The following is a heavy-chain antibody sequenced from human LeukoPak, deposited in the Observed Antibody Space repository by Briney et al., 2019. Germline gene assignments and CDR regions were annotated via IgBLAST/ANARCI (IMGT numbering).Heavy chain of an antibody. D-gene: IGHD7-27*01. Sequence: ASVKVSCKASGYTFTSYDINWVRQATGQGLEWMGWMNPNSGNTGYAQKFQGRVTMTRNTSISTAYMEMSSLRSEDTAVYYCARSPDWGSTVAYFDLWGRGTLVTVSS. CDR3: ARSPDWGSTVAYFDL. V-gene: IGHV1-8*01. CDR2: MNPNSGNT. J-gene: IGHJ2*01. CDR1: GYTFTSYD.